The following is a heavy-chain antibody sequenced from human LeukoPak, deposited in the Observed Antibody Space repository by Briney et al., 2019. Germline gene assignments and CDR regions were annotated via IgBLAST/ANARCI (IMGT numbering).Heavy chain of an antibody. CDR3: ARGQYCSSTSCYPDY. J-gene: IGHJ4*02. Sequence: ASVKVSCRASGYTFTSYAMHWVRQAPGQRLEWMGWSNAGNGNTKYSQEFQGRVTITADESTSTAYMELSSLRSEDTAVYYCARGQYCSSTSCYPDYWGQGTLVTVSS. CDR1: GYTFTSYA. V-gene: IGHV1-3*02. CDR2: SNAGNGNT. D-gene: IGHD2-2*01.